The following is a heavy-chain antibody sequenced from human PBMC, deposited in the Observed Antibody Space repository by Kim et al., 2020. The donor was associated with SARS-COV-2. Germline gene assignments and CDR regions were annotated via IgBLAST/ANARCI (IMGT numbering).Heavy chain of an antibody. CDR3: ARDWATRRGGDYPVLNGMDV. J-gene: IGHJ6*02. V-gene: IGHV4-31*03. Sequence: SETLSLTCTVSGGSISSGGYYWSWIRQHPGKGLEWIGYIYYSGSTYYNPSLKSRVTISVDTSKNQFSLKLSSVTAADTAVYYCARDWATRRGGDYPVLNGMDVWGQGTTVTVSS. CDR1: GGSISSGGYY. CDR2: IYYSGST. D-gene: IGHD2-21*02.